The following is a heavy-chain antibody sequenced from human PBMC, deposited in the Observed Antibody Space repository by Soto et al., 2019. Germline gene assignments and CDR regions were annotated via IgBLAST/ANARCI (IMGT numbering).Heavy chain of an antibody. Sequence: PGGSLRLSCAASGFTFSSYWMSWVRQAPGKGLEWVANIKQGGGEKYYVDSVKGRFTISRDNARNSLYLQMNSLRAEDTAVYYCARAYGDIQEGFDYWGQGTLVTVSS. CDR1: GFTFSSYW. D-gene: IGHD4-17*01. V-gene: IGHV3-7*03. CDR2: IKQGGGEK. J-gene: IGHJ4*02. CDR3: ARAYGDIQEGFDY.